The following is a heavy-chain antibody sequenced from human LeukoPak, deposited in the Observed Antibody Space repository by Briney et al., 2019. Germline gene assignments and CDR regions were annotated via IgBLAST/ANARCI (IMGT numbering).Heavy chain of an antibody. Sequence: SETLSLTCTVSGGSVSSGSYYWSWVRQPPGKGLEWIGYIYYSGSTNYNPSLKSRVTISVDTSKNQFSLRLSSVTAADTAVYYCARHPRGGPYFDYWGQGPLVTVSS. J-gene: IGHJ4*02. CDR2: IYYSGST. CDR1: GGSVSSGSYY. CDR3: ARHPRGGPYFDY. D-gene: IGHD3-16*01. V-gene: IGHV4-61*01.